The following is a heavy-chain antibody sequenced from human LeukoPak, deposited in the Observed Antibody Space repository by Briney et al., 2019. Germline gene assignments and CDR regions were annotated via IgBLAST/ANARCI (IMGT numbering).Heavy chain of an antibody. CDR3: TRDSGDYPNPPT. J-gene: IGHJ5*02. CDR2: IYYTGTT. D-gene: IGHD4-17*01. CDR1: GGSISSSSYF. V-gene: IGHV4-39*07. Sequence: PSETLSLTCTVSGGSISSSSYFWGWIRQPPGKGLEWIGSIYYTGTTYYNPSLKSRVTISVDTSKNQFSLYLSSVTAADTAVYYCTRDSGDYPNPPTWGQGTLVTVSS.